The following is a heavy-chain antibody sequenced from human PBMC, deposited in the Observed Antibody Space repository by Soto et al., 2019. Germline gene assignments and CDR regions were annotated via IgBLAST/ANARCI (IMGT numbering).Heavy chain of an antibody. CDR2: IYYSGST. Sequence: SETLSLTCTVSGGSISSSSYYWGWIRQPPGEGLEWIGSIYYSGSTYYNPSLKSRVTISVDTSKNQFSLKLSSVTAADTAVYYCAVVVAAVNYYYMDVWGKGTTVTVSS. J-gene: IGHJ6*03. CDR3: AVVVAAVNYYYMDV. D-gene: IGHD2-15*01. CDR1: GGSISSSSYY. V-gene: IGHV4-39*01.